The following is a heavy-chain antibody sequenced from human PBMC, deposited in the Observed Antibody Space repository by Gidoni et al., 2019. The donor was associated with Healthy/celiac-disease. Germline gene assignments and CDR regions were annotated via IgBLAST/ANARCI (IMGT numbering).Heavy chain of an antibody. J-gene: IGHJ4*02. CDR1: GFTFSSYG. V-gene: IGHV3-30*02. CDR2: IRYDGSNK. Sequence: QVQLVESGGGVVQPGGSLRLSCAASGFTFSSYGMHWVRQAPGKGLEWVAFIRYDGSNKYYADSVKGRFTISRDNSKNTLYLQMNSLRAEDTAVYYCAKLIEGYDYGSPQPFDWGQGTLVTVSS. D-gene: IGHD4-17*01. CDR3: AKLIEGYDYGSPQPFD.